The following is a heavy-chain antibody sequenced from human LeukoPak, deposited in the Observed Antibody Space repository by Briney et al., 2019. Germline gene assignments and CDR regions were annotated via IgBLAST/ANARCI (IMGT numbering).Heavy chain of an antibody. D-gene: IGHD6-13*01. V-gene: IGHV4-4*07. CDR2: IYTRGST. Sequence: SETLSLTCTVSGGSISSYYWSWIRQPAGKGLEWIGRIYTRGSTNYNPSLKSRVTMSVDTSKNQFSLKLSSVTAADTAVYYCARGSSSWYQIPYFDYWGQGTLVTVSS. CDR1: GGSISSYY. J-gene: IGHJ4*02. CDR3: ARGSSSWYQIPYFDY.